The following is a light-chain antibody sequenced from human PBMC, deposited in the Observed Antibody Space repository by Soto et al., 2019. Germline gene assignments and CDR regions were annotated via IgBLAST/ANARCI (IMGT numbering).Light chain of an antibody. CDR2: EVS. J-gene: IGLJ1*01. CDR1: SSDVGGYNY. V-gene: IGLV2-14*01. Sequence: SALTQPASVSGSPGQSITISCTGTSSDVGGYNYVSWYQQHPGKVPKLMIYEVSDRPSGVSNRFSGSKSGNTASLTISGLQAEDEADYYCSSYTSSTTYVFGTGTKVTVL. CDR3: SSYTSSTTYV.